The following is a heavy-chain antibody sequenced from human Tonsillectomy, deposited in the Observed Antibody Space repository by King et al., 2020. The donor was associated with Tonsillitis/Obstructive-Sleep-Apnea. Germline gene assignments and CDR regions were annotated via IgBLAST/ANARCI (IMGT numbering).Heavy chain of an antibody. CDR2: ISAYNDDT. CDR1: GYTFSSYG. V-gene: IGHV1-18*01. Sequence: QLVQSGAEVKKPGASVKVSCKASGYTFSSYGIIWVRQAPGQGLEWMGWISAYNDDTNYAQKFQGRVTMPTDTSTSTAYMELRSLRSDDTAVYYCARVSAFAWELVPVDPWGQGTLVTVSS. CDR3: ARVSAFAWELVPVDP. J-gene: IGHJ5*02. D-gene: IGHD1-26*01.